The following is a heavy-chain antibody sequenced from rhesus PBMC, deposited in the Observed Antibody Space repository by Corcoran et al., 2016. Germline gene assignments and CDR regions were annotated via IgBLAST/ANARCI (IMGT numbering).Heavy chain of an antibody. D-gene: IGHD6-13*01. J-gene: IGHJ4*01. CDR1: GGSISSSNW. CDR3: ARASLSWFPYDY. Sequence: QVQLQESGPGLVKPSETLSLTCAVSGGSISSSNWWSWIRQPPGKGLEWIGYISGSSGSTYYNPSLKSRVTISTDTSKNQFSLKLSSVTAADTAVYYCARASLSWFPYDYWGQGALVTVSS. V-gene: IGHV4-65*01. CDR2: ISGSSGST.